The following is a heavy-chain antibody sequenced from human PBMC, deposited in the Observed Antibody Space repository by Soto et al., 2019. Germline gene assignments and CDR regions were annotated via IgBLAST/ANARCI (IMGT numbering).Heavy chain of an antibody. CDR2: ISGYNGDT. V-gene: IGHV1-18*01. CDR3: AKNGQPAYYYYGMDV. J-gene: IGHJ6*02. D-gene: IGHD2-8*01. CDR1: GYTFSRYG. Sequence: ASVKVSCKASGYTFSRYGISWVRQAPGQGLEWMGWISGYNGDTKYAQKVQGRVTMTIDTSTYTAYMELRSLTSDDTAIYYCAKNGQPAYYYYGMDVWGQGTTVTVSS.